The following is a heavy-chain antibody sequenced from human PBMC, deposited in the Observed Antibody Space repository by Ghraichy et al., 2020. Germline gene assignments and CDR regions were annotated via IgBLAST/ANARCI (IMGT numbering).Heavy chain of an antibody. CDR1: GFTFSSYS. Sequence: GGSLRLSCAASGFTFSSYSMNWVRQAPGKGLEWVSSISSSSSYIYYADSVKGRFTISRDNAKNSLYLQMNSLRAEDTAVYYCARDREMATIYVDYWGQGTLVTVSS. CDR3: ARDREMATIYVDY. D-gene: IGHD5-24*01. J-gene: IGHJ4*02. V-gene: IGHV3-21*01. CDR2: ISSSSSYI.